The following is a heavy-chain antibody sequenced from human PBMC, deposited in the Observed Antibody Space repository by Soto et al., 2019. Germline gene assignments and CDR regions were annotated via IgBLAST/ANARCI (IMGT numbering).Heavy chain of an antibody. J-gene: IGHJ5*02. CDR3: AREELPPGTSFNSWFDP. Sequence: LRLSCVGSGFTFSNYKMNWVRQAPGQGLEWVSSISGSSTYIYYADSVRGRFTISRDNAKNSVHLQMNSLRVEDTAVYFCAREELPPGTSFNSWFDPWGQGTLVTVSS. D-gene: IGHD1-1*01. V-gene: IGHV3-21*01. CDR2: ISGSSTYI. CDR1: GFTFSNYK.